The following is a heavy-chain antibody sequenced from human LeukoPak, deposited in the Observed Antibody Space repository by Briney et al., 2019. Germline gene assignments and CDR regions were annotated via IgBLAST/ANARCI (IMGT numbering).Heavy chain of an antibody. CDR3: ARGEQWMADWFDP. CDR2: ISSSGNTI. Sequence: GGSLRLSCAASGFTFSSYAMSWVRQAPGKGLEWVSYISSSGNTIYYADSVRGRFTISRDNAKNSLYLQMNSLRAEDTAVYYCARGEQWMADWFDPWGQGTLVTVSS. J-gene: IGHJ5*02. V-gene: IGHV3-48*04. CDR1: GFTFSSYA. D-gene: IGHD6-19*01.